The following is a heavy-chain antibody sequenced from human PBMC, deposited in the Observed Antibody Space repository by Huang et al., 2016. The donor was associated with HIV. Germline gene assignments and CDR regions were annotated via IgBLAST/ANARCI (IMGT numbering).Heavy chain of an antibody. J-gene: IGHJ3*02. V-gene: IGHV3-21*01. D-gene: IGHD6-19*01. CDR2: ISSSSSNI. Sequence: EVQLVESGGGLVKPGGSLRLSCAASGFTFCSYSMNWVRQAPGKGLEWVSSISSSSSNIDYADSVKGRFTISGDNAKNSLYLQMNSLRAEDTAVYYCARVGGVAAGTFGTFDIWGQGTMVTVSS. CDR1: GFTFCSYS. CDR3: ARVGGVAAGTFGTFDI.